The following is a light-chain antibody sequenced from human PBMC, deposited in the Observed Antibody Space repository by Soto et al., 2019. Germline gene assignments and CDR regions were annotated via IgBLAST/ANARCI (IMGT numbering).Light chain of an antibody. CDR1: SSDVGGSNF. V-gene: IGLV2-14*03. CDR3: CSFTSSTTDV. J-gene: IGLJ1*01. CDR2: DVA. Sequence: QSALTQPASVSASPGQSITISCTGTSSDVGGSNFVSWYQQHPGKPPKLIIYDVATRPSGVSNRFSGSKSGSTASLIISRLQTEDEADYYCCSFTSSTTDVFGSGTTLTVL.